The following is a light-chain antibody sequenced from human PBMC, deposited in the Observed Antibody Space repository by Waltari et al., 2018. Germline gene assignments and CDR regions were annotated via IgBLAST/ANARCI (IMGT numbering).Light chain of an antibody. CDR2: DAS. CDR3: QERSNWVFT. J-gene: IGKJ3*01. CDR1: QSVTNH. V-gene: IGKV3-11*01. Sequence: EIVLTQSPATLSLSPGDRAPLSCRASQSVTNHLAWYQPKPGQAPRLLIYDASNRATGIPARFSGSGSGTDFTLTISSLEPEDFAVYYCQERSNWVFTFGPGTKVDI.